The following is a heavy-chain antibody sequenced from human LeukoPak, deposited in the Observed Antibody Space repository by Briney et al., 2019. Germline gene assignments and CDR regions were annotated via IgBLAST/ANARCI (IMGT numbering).Heavy chain of an antibody. D-gene: IGHD3-22*01. J-gene: IGHJ4*02. CDR2: INPSGGST. V-gene: IGHV1-46*01. CDR3: ARAWSQSDYYDSSGYLAFDY. Sequence: ASVKVSCKASGYTFTSYYMHWVRQAPGQGLEWMGIINPSGGSTSYAQKFQGRVTMTRDMSTSTVYMELSSLRSEDTAVYYCARAWSQSDYYDSSGYLAFDYWGQGTLVIVSS. CDR1: GYTFTSYY.